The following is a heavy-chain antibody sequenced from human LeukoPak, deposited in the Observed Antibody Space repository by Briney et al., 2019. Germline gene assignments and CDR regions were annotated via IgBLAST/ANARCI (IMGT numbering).Heavy chain of an antibody. Sequence: GGSLRLSCAASGFTFSSYSMNWVRQAPGKGLEWVSVIYSGGSTYYADSVKGRFTISRDNSKNTLYLQMNSLRAEDTAVYYCARDRGYCSGGSCYDYYYGMDVWGQGTTVTVSS. CDR3: ARDRGYCSGGSCYDYYYGMDV. J-gene: IGHJ6*02. CDR1: GFTFSSYS. V-gene: IGHV3-66*01. CDR2: IYSGGST. D-gene: IGHD2-15*01.